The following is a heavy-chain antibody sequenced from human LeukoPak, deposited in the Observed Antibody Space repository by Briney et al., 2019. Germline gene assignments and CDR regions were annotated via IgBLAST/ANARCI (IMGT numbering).Heavy chain of an antibody. CDR1: GFTFSSYE. D-gene: IGHD6-19*01. J-gene: IGHJ4*02. CDR3: ARESIAVAGAPFDY. Sequence: GGSLRLSCAASGFTFSSYEMNWVRQAPGKGLEWVSYISSGSTIYDADSVKGRFTISRDNAKNSLYLQMNSLRAEDTAVYYSARESIAVAGAPFDYWGQGTLVTVSS. V-gene: IGHV3-48*03. CDR2: ISSGSTI.